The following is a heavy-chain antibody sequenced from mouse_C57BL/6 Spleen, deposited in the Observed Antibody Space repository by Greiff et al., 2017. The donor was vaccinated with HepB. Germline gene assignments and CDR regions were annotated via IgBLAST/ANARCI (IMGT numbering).Heavy chain of an antibody. CDR3: AKDYYGSSYGYFDV. CDR1: GYTFTSYT. Sequence: VQGVESGAELARPGASVKMSCKASGYTFTSYTMHWVKQRPGQGLEWIGYINPSSGYTKYNQKFKDKATLTADKSSSTAYMQLSSLTSEDSAVYYCAKDYYGSSYGYFDVWGTGTTVTVSS. D-gene: IGHD1-1*01. V-gene: IGHV1-4*01. CDR2: INPSSGYT. J-gene: IGHJ1*03.